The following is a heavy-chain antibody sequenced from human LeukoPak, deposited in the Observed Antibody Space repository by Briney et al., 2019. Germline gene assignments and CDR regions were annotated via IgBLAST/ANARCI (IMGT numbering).Heavy chain of an antibody. CDR3: ARQQWLDGAYYFDY. CDR1: GFTFSDYG. J-gene: IGHJ4*02. CDR2: ISTSSSYI. Sequence: GGSLRLSCAASGFTFSDYGMNWVRQAPGKGLEWVPFISTSSSYIYYADSVRGRFTISRDNAKNSLYLQMNSLRAEDTAVYYCARQQWLDGAYYFDYWGQGTLVTVSS. D-gene: IGHD6-19*01. V-gene: IGHV3-21*01.